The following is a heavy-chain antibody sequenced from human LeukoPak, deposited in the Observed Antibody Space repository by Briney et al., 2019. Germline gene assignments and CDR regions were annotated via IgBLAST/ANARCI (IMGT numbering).Heavy chain of an antibody. CDR3: ARGGRDYDFWSGRPYLFDY. D-gene: IGHD3-3*01. J-gene: IGHJ4*02. V-gene: IGHV4-30-4*02. CDR1: GGSISSGDYY. Sequence: PSETLSLTCTVSGGSISSGDYYWSWIRQPPGKGLEWIGYIYYSGSTYYNPSLKSRVTISVDTSKNQFSLKLSSVTAADTAVYYCARGGRDYDFWSGRPYLFDYWGQGTLVTVSS. CDR2: IYYSGST.